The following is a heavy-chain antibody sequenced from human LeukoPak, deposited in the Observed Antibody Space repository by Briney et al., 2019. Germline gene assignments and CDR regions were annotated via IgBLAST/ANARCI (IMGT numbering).Heavy chain of an antibody. CDR2: FYSSGST. CDR3: VRQFDY. J-gene: IGHJ4*02. V-gene: IGHV4-59*04. CDR1: GGSISSYY. Sequence: SETLSLTCTVSGGSISSYYWSWIRQPPGKGLEWIGNFYSSGSTYYNPSLKSRVTISVDTSKNQFPLNLTSVTAADTAVYYCVRQFDYCGQGTLVTVSS.